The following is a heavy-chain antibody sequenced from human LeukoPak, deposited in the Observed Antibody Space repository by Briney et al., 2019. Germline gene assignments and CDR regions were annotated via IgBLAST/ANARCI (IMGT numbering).Heavy chain of an antibody. CDR3: AKVPPGFGYSSGWYYFDY. D-gene: IGHD6-19*01. J-gene: IGHJ4*02. CDR2: ISGSGGST. CDR1: GFTFSSYA. Sequence: QPGGSLRLSCAASGFTFSSYAMSWVRQAPGKGLEWVSAISGSGGSTYYADSVKGRFTISRDNSKNTLYLQMNSLRAEDTAVYYCAKVPPGFGYSSGWYYFDYWGQGTLVTVSS. V-gene: IGHV3-23*01.